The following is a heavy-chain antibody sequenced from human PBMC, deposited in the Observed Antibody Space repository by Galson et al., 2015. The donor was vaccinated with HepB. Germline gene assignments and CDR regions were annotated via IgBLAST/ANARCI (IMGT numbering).Heavy chain of an antibody. J-gene: IGHJ4*02. D-gene: IGHD6-19*01. Sequence: SLRLPRAAGGVAFSSYGMHWVRQARGQGREWVAVISYDGSNKYYADSVKGRFPIPRDNSKNTLYLQMNSLRAEDTAVDYCAKEGAVADLDYWGQGTLVTVSS. CDR1: GVAFSSYG. V-gene: IGHV3-30*18. CDR2: ISYDGSNK. CDR3: AKEGAVADLDY.